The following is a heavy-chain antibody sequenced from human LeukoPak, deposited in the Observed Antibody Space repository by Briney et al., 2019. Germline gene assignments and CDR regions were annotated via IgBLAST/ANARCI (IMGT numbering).Heavy chain of an antibody. Sequence: GGSLRLSCAASGFTFRSYEMNWVRQAPGKGLEWVSYIDSSGSTKYYADSVKGRFTISRDNAKNSVSLLMNSLRADDTAVYYCASFLYKNSWYIWGQGTLVTVSS. CDR3: ASFLYKNSWYI. D-gene: IGHD6-13*01. V-gene: IGHV3-48*03. CDR1: GFTFRSYE. CDR2: IDSSGSTK. J-gene: IGHJ4*02.